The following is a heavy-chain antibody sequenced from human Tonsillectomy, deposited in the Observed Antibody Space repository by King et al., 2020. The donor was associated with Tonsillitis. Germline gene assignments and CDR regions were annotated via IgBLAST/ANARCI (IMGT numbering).Heavy chain of an antibody. J-gene: IGHJ2*01. CDR3: AKGCYGGTYCGGDRYTRYFDL. D-gene: IGHD2-21*02. CDR2: ITWNSGNI. Sequence: VQLVESGGGLVQPGGSLRLSCAASGFSFADSAMYGVRQAPGEGLEWVSGITWNSGNIGYADSVKGRFTISRDNAKNSLYLQMNSLGVEDTALYYCAKGCYGGTYCGGDRYTRYFDLRGRGTLVTVSS. V-gene: IGHV3-9*01. CDR1: GFSFADSA.